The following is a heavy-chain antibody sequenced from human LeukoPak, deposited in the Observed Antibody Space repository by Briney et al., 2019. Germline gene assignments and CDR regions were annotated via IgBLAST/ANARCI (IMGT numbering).Heavy chain of an antibody. CDR1: GGSISSGGYY. D-gene: IGHD1-14*01. CDR2: IYYSGST. Sequence: SETLSLTCTVSGGSISSGGYYWSWIRQHPGKGLEWIGYIYYSGSTYYNPSLKSRVTISVDTSKNQFSLKLSSVTATDTAVYYCARGLNGEPFDYWGQGTLVTVSS. CDR3: ARGLNGEPFDY. J-gene: IGHJ4*02. V-gene: IGHV4-31*03.